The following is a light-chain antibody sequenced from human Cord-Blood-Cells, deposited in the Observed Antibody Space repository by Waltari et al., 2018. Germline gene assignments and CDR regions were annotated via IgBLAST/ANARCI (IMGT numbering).Light chain of an antibody. V-gene: IGLV2-8*01. J-gene: IGLJ2*01. CDR2: EVS. CDR1: SSDVGGYNY. Sequence: SALTQPPSASGSPGQSVTISCTGTSSDVGGYNYVSWYQQHPGNAPKLMIYEVSKRPSGVPDRFSGSKSGSTASLTVSGLQAEDEADYYCSSYAGSNIVFGGGTKLTVL. CDR3: SSYAGSNIV.